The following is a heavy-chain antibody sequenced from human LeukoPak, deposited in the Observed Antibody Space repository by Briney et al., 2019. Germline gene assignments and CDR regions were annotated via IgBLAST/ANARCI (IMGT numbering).Heavy chain of an antibody. Sequence: PSETLSLTCTVSGGSISSSTYYWGWIRQPPGKGLEWIGSIYYSGSTYYNPSLKSRVTISVDTSKNQFSLKLSSVTAADTAVYYCARGPCSSTMCPSRGAFDIWGQGTMVTVSS. V-gene: IGHV4-39*07. CDR1: GGSISSSTYY. J-gene: IGHJ3*02. CDR2: IYYSGST. CDR3: ARGPCSSTMCPSRGAFDI. D-gene: IGHD2-2*01.